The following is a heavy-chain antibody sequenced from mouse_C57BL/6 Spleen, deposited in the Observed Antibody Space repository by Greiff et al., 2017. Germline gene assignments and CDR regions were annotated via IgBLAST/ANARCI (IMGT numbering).Heavy chain of an antibody. D-gene: IGHD1-3*01. CDR2: IDPSDSYT. J-gene: IGHJ4*01. CDR1: GYTFTSYW. Sequence: QVQLQQPGAELVRPGTSVKLSCKASGYTFTSYWLHWVKQRPGQGLEWIGVIDPSDSYTNYNQKFKGKATLTVDTSSSTADMQLSSLTSEDSAVYYCASNFYAMDYWGQGTSVTVSS. V-gene: IGHV1-59*01. CDR3: ASNFYAMDY.